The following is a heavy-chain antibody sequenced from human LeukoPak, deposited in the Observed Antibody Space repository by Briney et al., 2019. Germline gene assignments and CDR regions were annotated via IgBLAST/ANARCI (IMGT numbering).Heavy chain of an antibody. D-gene: IGHD3-22*01. V-gene: IGHV3-15*07. CDR1: GFTFSNAW. Sequence: AGGSLRLSCATSGFTFSNAWMNWVRQAPGKGLEWVGRIRSNSDGGTIDYAAPVKGRFTLSRDDSKTTLYLQMNSLQTEDTAVYYCATDFYDSTWGQGTLVTVSS. CDR2: IRSNSDGGTI. J-gene: IGHJ5*02. CDR3: ATDFYDST.